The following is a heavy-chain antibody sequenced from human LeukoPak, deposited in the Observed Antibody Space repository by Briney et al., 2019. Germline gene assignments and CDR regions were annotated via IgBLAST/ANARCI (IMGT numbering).Heavy chain of an antibody. V-gene: IGHV4-59*01. Sequence: SETLSLTCTVSGGSISSYYWSWIRQPPGKGLEWIGYIYYSGSTNYNPSLKSRVTISVDTSKNQFSLKLSSVTAADTAVYYCARDFYDSSGYYLGRDDYYYYYMDVWGKGTTVTVSS. D-gene: IGHD3-22*01. CDR3: ARDFYDSSGYYLGRDDYYYYYMDV. CDR2: IYYSGST. CDR1: GGSISSYY. J-gene: IGHJ6*03.